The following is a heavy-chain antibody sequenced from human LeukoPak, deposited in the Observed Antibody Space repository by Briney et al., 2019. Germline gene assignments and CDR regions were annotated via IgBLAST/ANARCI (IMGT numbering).Heavy chain of an antibody. CDR2: IYFSGST. Sequence: PSETLSLTCTVSGGSISSYYWSWIRQPPGKGLEWIGYIYFSGSTNYNPSLKSRVTMSVDTSKNQFSLKLSSVTAADTAVYYCARESGSGAFDIWGQGTMVTVSS. CDR1: GGSISSYY. V-gene: IGHV4-59*01. J-gene: IGHJ3*02. D-gene: IGHD1-26*01. CDR3: ARESGSGAFDI.